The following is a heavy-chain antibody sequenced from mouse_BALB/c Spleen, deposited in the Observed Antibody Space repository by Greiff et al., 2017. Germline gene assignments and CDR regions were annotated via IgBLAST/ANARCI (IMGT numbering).Heavy chain of an antibody. CDR2: ISYSGST. V-gene: IGHV3-2*02. CDR1: GYSITSDYA. Sequence: EVKLVESGPGLVKPSQSLSLTCTVTGYSITSDYAWNWIRQFPGNKLEWMGYISYSGSTSYNPSLKSRISITRDTSKNQFFLQLNSVTTEDTATYYCASDYGSSYGGFDYWGQGTTLTVSS. J-gene: IGHJ2*01. D-gene: IGHD1-1*01. CDR3: ASDYGSSYGGFDY.